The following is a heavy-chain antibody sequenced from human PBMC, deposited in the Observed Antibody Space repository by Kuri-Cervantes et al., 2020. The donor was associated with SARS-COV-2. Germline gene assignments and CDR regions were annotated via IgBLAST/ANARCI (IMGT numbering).Heavy chain of an antibody. Sequence: VQVSSKAAGYTSTSYALHWVRQSPGQRLEWMGWINTGNGNTKYPQKCQGRVTITRDTSASTAYMELSSLRSEDTAVYYCARGNAYYYYYGMDVWGQGTTVTVSS. CDR1: GYTSTSYA. CDR3: ARGNAYYYYYGMDV. J-gene: IGHJ6*02. CDR2: INTGNGNT. V-gene: IGHV1-3*04.